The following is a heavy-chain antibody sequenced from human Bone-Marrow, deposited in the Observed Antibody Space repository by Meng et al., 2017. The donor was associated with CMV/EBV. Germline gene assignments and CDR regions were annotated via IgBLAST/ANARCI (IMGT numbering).Heavy chain of an antibody. CDR2: IRYDGSNK. CDR1: GFTFSSYG. Sequence: GESLKISCAASGFTFSSYGMHWVRQAPGKGLEWVAFIRYDGSNKYYADSVKGRFTISRDNSKNTLYLQMNSLRAEDTAVYYCAKDSSSWYLGPSPPFPDYWGQRTLVTVSS. CDR3: AKDSSSWYLGPSPPFPDY. V-gene: IGHV3-30*02. D-gene: IGHD6-13*01. J-gene: IGHJ4*02.